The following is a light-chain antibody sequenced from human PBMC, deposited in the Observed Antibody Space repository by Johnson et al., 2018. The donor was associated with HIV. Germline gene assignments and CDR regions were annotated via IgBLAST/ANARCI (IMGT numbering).Light chain of an antibody. CDR3: GTWDGGLSIYV. J-gene: IGLJ1*01. V-gene: IGLV1-51*01. CDR1: RSNIGNNY. CDR2: DND. Sequence: QSVLTQPPSVSAAPGQKVTISCSGSRSNIGNNYVSWYQQLPGAAPKLLIYDNDKRPSGIPDRFSASKSDTSATLGITALQTGDEANYYCGTWDGGLSIYVFGTGTKVTVL.